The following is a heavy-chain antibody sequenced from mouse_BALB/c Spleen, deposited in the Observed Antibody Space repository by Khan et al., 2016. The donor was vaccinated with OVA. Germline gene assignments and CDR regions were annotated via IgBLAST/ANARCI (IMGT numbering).Heavy chain of an antibody. Sequence: QVQLQQSGPELVKPGASVRISCKASDYAFTNYYLHWVKQRPGQGLEWIGWIYPGNVNTKYNEKFKDKATLTADKSSNTAYMQLRSLTSEDSAVXVYAGDGYFGGDAFDYWGQGTSVTVSS. D-gene: IGHD2-3*01. CDR1: DYAFTNYY. J-gene: IGHJ4*01. CDR2: IYPGNVNT. V-gene: IGHV1S56*01. CDR3: AGDGYFGGDAFDY.